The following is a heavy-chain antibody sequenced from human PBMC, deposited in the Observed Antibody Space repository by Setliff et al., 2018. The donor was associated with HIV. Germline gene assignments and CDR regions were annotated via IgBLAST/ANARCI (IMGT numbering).Heavy chain of an antibody. J-gene: IGHJ5*02. CDR3: ARDLTSNSNCFEP. CDR1: GGSIRSRDNY. V-gene: IGHV4-39*02. CDR2: IYYSGTT. D-gene: IGHD4-4*01. Sequence: PSETLSLTCTVSGGSIRSRDNYWGWIRQPPGKGLEWIGHIYYSGTTYYNPSLKSRVSISVDASKNQFSLKLTSVTAADTAIYYCARDLTSNSNCFEPWGQGTQVTVSS.